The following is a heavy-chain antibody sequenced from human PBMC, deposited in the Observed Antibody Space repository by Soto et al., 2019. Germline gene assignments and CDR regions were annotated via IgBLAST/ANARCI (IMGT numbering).Heavy chain of an antibody. CDR2: ISAYNGNT. V-gene: IGHV1-18*01. CDR1: GYTFSSYG. D-gene: IGHD6-13*01. J-gene: IGHJ4*02. Sequence: QVQLVQSGAEVKKPGASVKVSCKASGYTFSSYGISWVRQAPGQGLEWMGWISAYNGNTKYAQKLQGRVTMTTDTSASTDYMELRSLSSDDTAVDYGARYAAVALNDYWGQGTLVTVSS. CDR3: ARYAAVALNDY.